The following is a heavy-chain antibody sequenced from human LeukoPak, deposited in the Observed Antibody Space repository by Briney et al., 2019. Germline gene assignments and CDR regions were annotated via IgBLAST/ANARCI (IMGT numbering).Heavy chain of an antibody. CDR2: ISYDGSNK. J-gene: IGHJ4*02. CDR1: GFTFSSYG. CDR3: AKHSHDGSAPYYEVQLDY. V-gene: IGHV3-30*18. Sequence: GGSLRLSCAASGFTFSSYGMHWVRQAPGKGLEWVAVISYDGSNKYYADSVKGRFTISRDNSKNTLYLQMNSLRAEDTAMYYCAKHSHDGSAPYYEVQLDYWGQGTLVTVSS. D-gene: IGHD3-22*01.